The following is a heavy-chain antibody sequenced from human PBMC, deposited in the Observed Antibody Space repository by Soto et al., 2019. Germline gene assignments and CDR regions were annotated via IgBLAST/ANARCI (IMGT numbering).Heavy chain of an antibody. V-gene: IGHV3-9*01. CDR1: GFTFDAHA. J-gene: IGHJ4*02. CDR2: ISWNSGNI. Sequence: EVQLVESGGGLVQPGRSLRLSCTGSGFTFDAHAMHWVRQAPGKGLEWVSTISWNSGNIHYADSVKGRFTISRDNAKNSLYLPMNSLSAEDTALYYCARCDTTSSFSHIRHWGQGTLVTVSP. D-gene: IGHD2-2*01. CDR3: ARCDTTSSFSHIRH.